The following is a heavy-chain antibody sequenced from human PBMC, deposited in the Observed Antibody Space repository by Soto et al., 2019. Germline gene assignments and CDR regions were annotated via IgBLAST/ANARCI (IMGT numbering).Heavy chain of an antibody. CDR2: ISDDGSNK. D-gene: IGHD3-10*01. CDR1: GFTFRSYA. J-gene: IGHJ4*02. CDR3: ARLRRYYGSGTAGGY. V-gene: IGHV3-30-3*01. Sequence: QVQLVESGGGVVPPGRSLRLSCAASGFTFRSYAMHWVRQAPGKGLEWLAVISDDGSNKYYADSVKGRFTISSDNSKNTRYLQMSSLRAEDTAVYYCARLRRYYGSGTAGGYWGQGTLVPVSS.